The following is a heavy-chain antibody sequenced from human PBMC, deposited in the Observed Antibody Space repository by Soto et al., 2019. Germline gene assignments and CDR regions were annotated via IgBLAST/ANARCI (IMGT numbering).Heavy chain of an antibody. CDR2: IFSVGSP. J-gene: IGHJ2*01. CDR3: VRTVGSSWFFDL. D-gene: IGHD3-10*01. Sequence: QLRQSGPGLVKPPETLSLTCSVSGASITSGDYYWGWIRQPPGKGLEWIGSIFSVGSPYYNRSLQSRVTFSIDTSRNEFSLRLNSATAADTAVYYCVRTVGSSWFFDLWGRGTLITVSS. V-gene: IGHV4-39*01. CDR1: GASITSGDYY.